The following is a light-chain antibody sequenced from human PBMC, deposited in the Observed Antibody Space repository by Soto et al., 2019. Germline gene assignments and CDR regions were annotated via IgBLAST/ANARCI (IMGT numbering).Light chain of an antibody. V-gene: IGLV3-1*01. J-gene: IGLJ2*01. CDR2: QDN. Sequence: SYELTQPPSVSVSPGQTASITCSGDKLGAKYACWYQQKPGQSPVLVIYQDNKRPSGIPERFSGSNSGNTATLTISGTQAMDEADYYCQAWDSSSAHVVFGGGTKLTVL. CDR1: KLGAKY. CDR3: QAWDSSSAHVV.